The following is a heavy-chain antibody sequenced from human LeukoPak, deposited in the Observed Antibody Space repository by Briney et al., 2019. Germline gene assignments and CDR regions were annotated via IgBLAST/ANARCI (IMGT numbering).Heavy chain of an antibody. V-gene: IGHV3-30*02. CDR2: IRYDGSIK. Sequence: ESGGSLRLSCAAFRFTFSVYGMHWVRQAPGKGLEWVAFIRYDGSIKYYADSVKGRFTISRDNSKNSLYLQMNSLRTEDTALYYCARLYDSSGYYYWGHAFDIWGQGTMVTVSS. CDR1: RFTFSVYG. J-gene: IGHJ3*02. CDR3: ARLYDSSGYYYWGHAFDI. D-gene: IGHD3-22*01.